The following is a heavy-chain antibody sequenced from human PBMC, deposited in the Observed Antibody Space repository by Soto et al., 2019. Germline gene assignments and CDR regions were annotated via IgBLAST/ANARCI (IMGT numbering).Heavy chain of an antibody. Sequence: GSLRLSCAASGFTFGTYAMHWVRQAPGKGLEWVAVIYYDGSNRYYGDAVKGRYTISRDNSKSTLYLQMSSLRAEDTAVYYCARAFCTNGVCYYFFDYWGHGTLVTVSS. D-gene: IGHD2-8*01. CDR1: GFTFGTYA. J-gene: IGHJ4*01. V-gene: IGHV3-33*01. CDR3: ARAFCTNGVCYYFFDY. CDR2: IYYDGSNR.